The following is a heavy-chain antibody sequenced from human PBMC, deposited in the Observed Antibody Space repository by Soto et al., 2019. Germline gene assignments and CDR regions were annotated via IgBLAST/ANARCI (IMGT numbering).Heavy chain of an antibody. CDR3: AKDGSAVTTWYYMDV. D-gene: IGHD4-17*01. CDR2: ISYDGSNK. V-gene: IGHV3-30*18. J-gene: IGHJ6*03. Sequence: GGSLRLSCAASGFTFSSDGMHWVRQAPGKGLEWVAVISYDGSNKYYADSVKGRFTISRDNSKNTLYLQMNSLRAEDTAVYYCAKDGSAVTTWYYMDVWGKGTTVTVSS. CDR1: GFTFSSDG.